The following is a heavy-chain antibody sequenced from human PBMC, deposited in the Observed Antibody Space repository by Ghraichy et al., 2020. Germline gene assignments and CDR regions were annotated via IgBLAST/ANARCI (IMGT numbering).Heavy chain of an antibody. J-gene: IGHJ6*02. CDR1: GGSFSGYH. CDR2: INDSGST. CDR3: ARGSVLDYNYIMDV. V-gene: IGHV4-34*01. Sequence: SETLSLTCAVYGGSFSGYHWTWLRQPPGKGLEWIGDINDSGSTNYNPSLKSRVTTSVDTSKNQFSLRLSSVTAADTAMYYCARGSVLDYNYIMDVWGQGTTVTVSS. D-gene: IGHD3-16*01.